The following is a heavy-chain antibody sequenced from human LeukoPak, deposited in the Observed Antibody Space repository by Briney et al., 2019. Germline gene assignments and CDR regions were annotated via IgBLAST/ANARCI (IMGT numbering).Heavy chain of an antibody. CDR1: GCSISSGFH. CDR2: IFHGGNT. V-gene: IGHV4-38-2*01. D-gene: IGHD2-15*01. Sequence: SETLSLTCAVSGCSISSGFHWGWLRQSPGKGLEWIGSIFHGGNTYYNPSLKSRVTISVDTSMNQFSLRVTSVTAADTAVYYCARTRYCSGATCYSPELFDSWGQGTLVTVSS. J-gene: IGHJ4*02. CDR3: ARTRYCSGATCYSPELFDS.